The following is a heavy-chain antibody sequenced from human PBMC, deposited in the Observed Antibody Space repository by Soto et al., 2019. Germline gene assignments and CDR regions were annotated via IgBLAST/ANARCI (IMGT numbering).Heavy chain of an antibody. V-gene: IGHV1-69*02. CDR2: IIPILGIA. D-gene: IGHD2-21*02. J-gene: IGHJ3*02. Sequence: VQLVQSGAEVKKPGSSVKVSCKASGGTFSSYTISWVRQAPGQGLEWMGRIIPILGIANYAQKFQGRVTITADKSTSTAYMELSSLRSEDTAVYYCARACGGDCSNAFDIWGQGTMVTVSS. CDR1: GGTFSSYT. CDR3: ARACGGDCSNAFDI.